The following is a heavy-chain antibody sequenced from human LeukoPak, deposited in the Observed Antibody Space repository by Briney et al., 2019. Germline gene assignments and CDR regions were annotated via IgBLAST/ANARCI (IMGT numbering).Heavy chain of an antibody. CDR2: ASHTGIT. Sequence: PSETLSLTCAVYGASFVGRHWSWIRQPPGKGLKWLGEASHTGITNYNPSLKSRVSISVDTSKDQFSLKLASVTAADTAIYYCARGRANWDYDFDYWGQETLVTVSS. D-gene: IGHD1-7*01. J-gene: IGHJ4*02. CDR3: ARGRANWDYDFDY. CDR1: GASFVGRH. V-gene: IGHV4-34*01.